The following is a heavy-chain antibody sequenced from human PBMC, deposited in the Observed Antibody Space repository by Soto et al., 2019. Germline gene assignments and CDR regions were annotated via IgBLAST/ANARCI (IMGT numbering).Heavy chain of an antibody. D-gene: IGHD2-21*01. J-gene: IGHJ4*02. CDR2: ISAYNDKT. Sequence: QVQLVQSGAEVKKPGASVKVSCRASGYTFTSYGISWVRQAPGQGLEWMGWISAYNDKTTYAQKFQGRLTMTTDTSSNTAYMELRSLRYDETAVYYCARFTGISTWTFDSWGQGTLVTVSS. CDR3: ARFTGISTWTFDS. V-gene: IGHV1-18*01. CDR1: GYTFTSYG.